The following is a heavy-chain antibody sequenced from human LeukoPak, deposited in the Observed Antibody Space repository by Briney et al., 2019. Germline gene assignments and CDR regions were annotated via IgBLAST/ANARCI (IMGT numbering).Heavy chain of an antibody. CDR1: GFTFSSYG. CDR3: ARILGYCSGGSCYGYYYGMDV. J-gene: IGHJ6*02. CDR2: TWYDGSNK. Sequence: GRSLRLSCAASGFTFSSYGMHWVRQAPGKGLEWVAVTWYDGSNKYYADSVKGRFTISRDNSKNTLYLQMNSLRAEDTAVYYCARILGYCSGGSCYGYYYGMDVWGQGTTVTVSS. D-gene: IGHD2-15*01. V-gene: IGHV3-33*01.